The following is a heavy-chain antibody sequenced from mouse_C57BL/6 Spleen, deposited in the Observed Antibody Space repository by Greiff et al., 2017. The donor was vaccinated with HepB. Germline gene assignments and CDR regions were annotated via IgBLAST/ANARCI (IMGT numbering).Heavy chain of an antibody. D-gene: IGHD2-4*01. CDR3: AISYDYLYYAMDY. Sequence: VQLQQSGPELVKPGASVKISCKASGYTFTDYYMNWVKQSHGKSLEWIGDINPNNGGTSYNQKFKGKATLTVDKSSSTAYMQLRSLTSEDSAVYYCAISYDYLYYAMDYWGQGTSVTVSS. V-gene: IGHV1-26*01. CDR1: GYTFTDYY. J-gene: IGHJ4*01. CDR2: INPNNGGT.